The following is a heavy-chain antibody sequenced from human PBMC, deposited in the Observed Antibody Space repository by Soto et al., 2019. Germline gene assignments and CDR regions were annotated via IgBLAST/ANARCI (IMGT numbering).Heavy chain of an antibody. CDR1: GCTFTGYY. Sequence: AASKVSCKDYGCTFTGYYMNWVRQSPGRGREWMVCRNPNSGGTNYAQKFQAWVTTTRDTSMSTAYMELSRLRSDDTAVYYCARTPKTGTTHHDAFDIWGQGTMVTVSS. J-gene: IGHJ3*02. CDR3: ARTPKTGTTHHDAFDI. CDR2: RNPNSGGT. D-gene: IGHD1-7*01. V-gene: IGHV1-2*04.